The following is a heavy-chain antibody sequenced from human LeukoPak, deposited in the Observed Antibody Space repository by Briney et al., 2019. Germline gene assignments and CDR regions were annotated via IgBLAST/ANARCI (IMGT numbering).Heavy chain of an antibody. V-gene: IGHV4-34*01. D-gene: IGHD4-17*01. Sequence: PSETLSLTCAVYGGSFSGHYWTWIRQVPGKGPEWIGEINHSGSTNYNPSLKSRATISVDTSKNQFSLKLSSVTAADTAVYYCARLRNLDYWGQGTLVTVSS. CDR2: INHSGST. CDR3: ARLRNLDY. J-gene: IGHJ4*02. CDR1: GGSFSGHY.